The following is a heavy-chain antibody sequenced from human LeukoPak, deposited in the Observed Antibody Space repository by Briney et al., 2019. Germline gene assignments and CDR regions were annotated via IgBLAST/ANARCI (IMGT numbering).Heavy chain of an antibody. CDR1: GFTFSSYW. CDR3: ARGRYYDSSGYKNYFDY. D-gene: IGHD3-22*01. CDR2: IKQEGSEK. Sequence: SGGSLRLSCAASGFTFSSYWMSWVRQAPGKGLEWVANIKQEGSEKYYVDSVKGRFTISRDNAKNSLYLQMNSLRAEDTAVYYCARGRYYDSSGYKNYFDYWGQGTLVTVSS. J-gene: IGHJ4*02. V-gene: IGHV3-7*01.